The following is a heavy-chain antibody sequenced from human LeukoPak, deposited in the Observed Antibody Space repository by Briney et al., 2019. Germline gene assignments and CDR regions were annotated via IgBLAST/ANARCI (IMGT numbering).Heavy chain of an antibody. CDR1: DGSIGSATYY. V-gene: IGHV4-39*07. D-gene: IGHD3-22*01. CDR2: FFYTGST. CDR3: ARGVSSVFLVTMIGNWFDP. Sequence: SETLSLTCTVSDGSIGSATYYWGWIRQPPNKGLDWIGSFFYTGSTYYSPSLKSRVTISVDTSENQLSLKLRSVTAADTAVYYCARGVSSVFLVTMIGNWFDPWGQGTLVTVSS. J-gene: IGHJ5*02.